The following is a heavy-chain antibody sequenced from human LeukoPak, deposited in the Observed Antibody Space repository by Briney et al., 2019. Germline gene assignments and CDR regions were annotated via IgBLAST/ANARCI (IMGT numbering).Heavy chain of an antibody. CDR1: GFTFSAYA. Sequence: GGSLRVSCAASGFTFSAYALSWVRQAPGKGLEWVSAISGTAASTYYADSVKGRFTISRDNSKSTLYLQMNSLGGEDTAIYYCAKGVRFLDWWMLDYWGQGSLVTVSS. J-gene: IGHJ4*02. CDR2: ISGTAAST. V-gene: IGHV3-23*01. D-gene: IGHD3-9*01. CDR3: AKGVRFLDWWMLDY.